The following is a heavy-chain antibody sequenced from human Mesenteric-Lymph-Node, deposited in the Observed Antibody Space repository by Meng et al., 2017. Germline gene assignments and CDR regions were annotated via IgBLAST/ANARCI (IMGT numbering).Heavy chain of an antibody. CDR1: GGSISSYY. J-gene: IGHJ4*02. V-gene: IGHV4-59*07. Sequence: VHLQESGPGPVKPSDTLSLTCTVAGGSISSYYWCWSRQPPGKGLEWIGYIYYSGSTNYNPSLKSRVTISVDTSKNQFSLKLSSVTAADTAVYYCARATAMVPRYYFDYWGQGTLVTVSS. CDR2: IYYSGST. D-gene: IGHD5-18*01. CDR3: ARATAMVPRYYFDY.